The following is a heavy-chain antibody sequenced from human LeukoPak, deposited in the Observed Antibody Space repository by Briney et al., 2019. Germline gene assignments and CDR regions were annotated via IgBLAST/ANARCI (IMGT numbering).Heavy chain of an antibody. J-gene: IGHJ4*02. V-gene: IGHV5-51*01. CDR3: AGAPTGTSSWHYFDF. Sequence: GESLKISCKGSGYPFNTYWIGWVRQMPGKGLEWMGIIYPGDFDTRYSPSFRGQVTISVDRSITTAYLQWNSLKASDTAIYYCAGAPTGTSSWHYFDFWGQGTLVTVSS. D-gene: IGHD6-13*01. CDR1: GYPFNTYW. CDR2: IYPGDFDT.